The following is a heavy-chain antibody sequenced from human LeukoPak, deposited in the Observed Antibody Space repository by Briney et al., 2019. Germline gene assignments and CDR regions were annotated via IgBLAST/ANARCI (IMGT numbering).Heavy chain of an antibody. CDR3: ARGGVNYKIAGP. CDR1: VGSITSYY. V-gene: IGHV4-59*12. D-gene: IGHD3-10*01. Sequence: SETLSLTCTVSVGSITSYYWSWIRQPPGKGLEWIGYIYYSGSTNYNPSLKSRVTISVDTSKNQFSLKLSSVTAADTAVYYCARGGVNYKIAGPWGQRALVTVSS. CDR2: IYYSGST. J-gene: IGHJ5*02.